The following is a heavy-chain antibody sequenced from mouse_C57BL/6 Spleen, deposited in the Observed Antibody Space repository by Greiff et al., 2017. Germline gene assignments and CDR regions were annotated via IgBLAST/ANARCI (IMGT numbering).Heavy chain of an antibody. D-gene: IGHD1-1*01. CDR2: IYPGSGST. V-gene: IGHV1-55*01. Sequence: VKLQQPGAELVKPGASVKMSCKASGYTFTSYWITWVKQRPGQGLEWIGDIYPGSGSTNYNEKFKSKATLTVDTSSSTAYMQLSSLTSEDSAVYYCARIYGSSYWYLDVWGKGTTVTVSS. CDR3: ARIYGSSYWYLDV. J-gene: IGHJ1*03. CDR1: GYTFTSYW.